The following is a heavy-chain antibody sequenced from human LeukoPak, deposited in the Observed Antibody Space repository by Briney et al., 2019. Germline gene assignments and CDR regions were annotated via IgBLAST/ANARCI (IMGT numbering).Heavy chain of an antibody. CDR3: ARDGIAVAGTSFDY. V-gene: IGHV4-34*01. Sequence: SETLSLTCTVSGGSISSYYWSWIRQPPGKGLEWIGEINHSGSTNYNPSLKSRVTISVDTSKNQFSLKLSSVTAADTAVYYCARDGIAVAGTSFDYWGQGTLVTVSS. D-gene: IGHD6-19*01. CDR1: GGSISSYY. J-gene: IGHJ4*02. CDR2: INHSGST.